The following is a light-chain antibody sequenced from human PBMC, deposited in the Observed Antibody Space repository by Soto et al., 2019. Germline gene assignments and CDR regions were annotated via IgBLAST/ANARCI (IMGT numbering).Light chain of an antibody. CDR2: SAS. CDR3: QQGFRTPPT. Sequence: DIPMTQSPSSLSASVGDRVTITCRASQDINIYLHWYQQKPGRAPKLLINSASSLQGGVPSRFSGSGSGTDFTLTISSLQPDDFATYFCQQGFRTPPTFGGGTKVEIK. J-gene: IGKJ4*01. CDR1: QDINIY. V-gene: IGKV1-39*01.